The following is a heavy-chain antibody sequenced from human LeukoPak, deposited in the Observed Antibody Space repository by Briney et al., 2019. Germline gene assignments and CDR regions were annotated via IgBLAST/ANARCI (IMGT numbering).Heavy chain of an antibody. CDR1: GFTFSSYW. Sequence: GGSLRLSCAASGFTFSSYWMHWVRQVPGKGLVWVSRINGDGSSTSYADSVKGRFTISRDNAKNTVYLQMNSPRAEDTAVFYCARTRYTGNQVDYWGQGTLVTVSS. V-gene: IGHV3-74*01. J-gene: IGHJ4*02. D-gene: IGHD1-26*01. CDR3: ARTRYTGNQVDY. CDR2: INGDGSST.